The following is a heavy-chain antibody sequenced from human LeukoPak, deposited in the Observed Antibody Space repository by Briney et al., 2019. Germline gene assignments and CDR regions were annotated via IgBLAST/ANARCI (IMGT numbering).Heavy chain of an antibody. CDR1: GGSISDSNYY. D-gene: IGHD6-25*01. CDR2: IYYSGSA. CDR3: ARQSTIAAARIDP. J-gene: IGHJ5*02. Sequence: PSETLFLTCTVSGGSISDSNYYWGWIRQPPGRGLEWIGNIYYSGSAYYSPSLKSRVTVSVDTSKNQFSLKLNSVTAADTAVYYCARQSTIAAARIDPWGQGTLVTVSS. V-gene: IGHV4-39*01.